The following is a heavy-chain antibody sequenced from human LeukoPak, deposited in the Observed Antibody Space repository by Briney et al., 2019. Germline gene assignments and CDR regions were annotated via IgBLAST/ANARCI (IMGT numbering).Heavy chain of an antibody. D-gene: IGHD2-2*01. CDR2: INPSGGST. J-gene: IGHJ4*02. Sequence: ASVKVCCKASGYTFTNYYIHWVRQAPGQGLEWMGIINPSGGSTNYAQKFQGRVTMTRDTSTSIVYMELSSLRSEDTAVYYCARDGGYCSTTSCYALYWGQGTLVTVSS. CDR1: GYTFTNYY. V-gene: IGHV1-46*01. CDR3: ARDGGYCSTTSCYALY.